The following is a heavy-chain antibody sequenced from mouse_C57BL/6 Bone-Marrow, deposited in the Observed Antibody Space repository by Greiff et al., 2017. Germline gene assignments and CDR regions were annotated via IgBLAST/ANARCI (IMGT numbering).Heavy chain of an antibody. D-gene: IGHD4-1*01. CDR3: ATTVLAGAMDD. CDR2: IGSGGSYT. Sequence: EVQRVESGPDLVKPGGSLTLSCAASGFTFSSYGMSWVRQAPGKGLEWVATIGSGGSYTYYPDSVKGRFTITRDKAKNTLYLQISSLKSEDAAMYYCATTVLAGAMDDGGQGTSVTVSA. V-gene: IGHV5-6*01. J-gene: IGHJ4*01. CDR1: GFTFSSYG.